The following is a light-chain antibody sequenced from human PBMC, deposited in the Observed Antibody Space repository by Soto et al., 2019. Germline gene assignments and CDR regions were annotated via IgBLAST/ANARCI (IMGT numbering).Light chain of an antibody. J-gene: IGLJ1*01. V-gene: IGLV1-40*01. CDR2: DNS. CDR3: QSYDSSLSGYV. CDR1: SSNIGAGYD. Sequence: QSVLTQPPSVSGAPGQRVTISCTGSSSNIGAGYDVHWYQQLPGTAPKLLIYDNSNRLSGVPDRFSGSKSGSSASLAITGLQAEDEADYYCQSYDSSLSGYVFGTGTKLTVL.